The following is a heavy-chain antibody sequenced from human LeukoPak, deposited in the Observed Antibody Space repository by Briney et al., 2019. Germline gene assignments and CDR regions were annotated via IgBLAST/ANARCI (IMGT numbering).Heavy chain of an antibody. CDR2: IWYDGSNK. Sequence: GGSLRLSCAASGFTFSSYGMHWVRQAPGKGLEWVAVIWYDGSNKYYADSVKGRFTISRDNSKNTLYLQMNSLRAEDTAVYYCARDRVATITWGLVPRPDYYYGMDVWGQGTTVTVSS. D-gene: IGHD5-12*01. J-gene: IGHJ6*02. CDR1: GFTFSSYG. CDR3: ARDRVATITWGLVPRPDYYYGMDV. V-gene: IGHV3-33*01.